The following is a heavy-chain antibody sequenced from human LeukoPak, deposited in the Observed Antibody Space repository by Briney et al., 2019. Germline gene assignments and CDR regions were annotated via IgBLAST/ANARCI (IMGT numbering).Heavy chain of an antibody. V-gene: IGHV1-24*01. Sequence: ASVKVYCKVSGYTLTELSMHWVRQAPGEGLGWMGGFDPEDGETIYAQKFQGRVTMTEDTSTDTAYMELSSLRSEDTAVYYCATLLIYYGSGKLQDYWGQGTLVTVSS. CDR3: ATLLIYYGSGKLQDY. CDR1: GYTLTELS. D-gene: IGHD3-10*01. CDR2: FDPEDGET. J-gene: IGHJ4*02.